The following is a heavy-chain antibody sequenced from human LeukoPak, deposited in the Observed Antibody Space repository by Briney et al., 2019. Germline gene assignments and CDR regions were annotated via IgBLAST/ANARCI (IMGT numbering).Heavy chain of an antibody. V-gene: IGHV3-11*04. D-gene: IGHD4-17*01. CDR2: ISSSGSTI. J-gene: IGHJ4*02. CDR3: ARLERLRGYYFDY. Sequence: NPGGSLRLSCAASGFTFSDYYMSWIRQAPGKGLEWVSYISSSGSTIYYADSVKGRFTISRDNAKNSLYLQMNSLRAEDTAVCYCARLERLRGYYFDYWGQGTLVTVSS. CDR1: GFTFSDYY.